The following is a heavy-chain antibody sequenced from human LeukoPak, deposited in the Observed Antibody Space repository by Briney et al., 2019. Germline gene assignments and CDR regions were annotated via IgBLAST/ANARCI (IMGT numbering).Heavy chain of an antibody. D-gene: IGHD3-3*01. CDR1: GGSISSGSYY. V-gene: IGHV4-61*02. CDR2: IYTSGST. CDR3: ARASPQYYDFWSGYYPLGHYYYMDV. Sequence: SSXTLSLTCTVSGGSISSGSYYWSWIRQPDGKGLEWIVRIYTSGSTNYNPSLKSRVTISVNTSKNQFSRKLSSMTAADAAVYYCARASPQYYDFWSGYYPLGHYYYMDVWGKGTTVTVSS. J-gene: IGHJ6*03.